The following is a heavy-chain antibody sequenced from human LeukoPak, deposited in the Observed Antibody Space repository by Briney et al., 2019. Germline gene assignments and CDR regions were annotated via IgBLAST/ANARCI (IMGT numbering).Heavy chain of an antibody. CDR2: ISSSSTI. J-gene: IGHJ4*02. V-gene: IGHV3-48*02. CDR1: GSTFSSYS. Sequence: GGSLRLSCAASGSTFSSYSMNWVRQAPGKGLEWVSYISSSSTIYYADSVKGRFTISRDNAKNSLYLQMNSLRDEDTAVYYCARETPEYDWGQGTLVTVSS. D-gene: IGHD1-14*01. CDR3: ARETPEYD.